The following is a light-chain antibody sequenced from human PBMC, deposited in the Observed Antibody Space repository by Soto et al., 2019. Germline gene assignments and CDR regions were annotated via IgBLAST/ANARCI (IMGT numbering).Light chain of an antibody. CDR1: SSDVGSYNL. CDR2: EGS. J-gene: IGLJ1*01. V-gene: IGLV2-23*01. Sequence: QSVLTQPASVSGSPGQSITISCTGTSSDVGSYNLVSWYQQHPGKAPKLMIYEGSKRPSGVSNRFSGSKSGNTASLTISGLQAEDEADYYCCSYAGSSTFVFGTGTNLTVL. CDR3: CSYAGSSTFV.